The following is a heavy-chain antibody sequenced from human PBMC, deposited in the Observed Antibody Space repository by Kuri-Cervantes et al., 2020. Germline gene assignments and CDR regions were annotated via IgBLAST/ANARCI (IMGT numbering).Heavy chain of an antibody. CDR2: INPSGGST. V-gene: IGHV1-46*01. D-gene: IGHD3-16*01. Sequence: ASVKVSCKASGYTFTSYYMHWVRQAPGQGLEWMGIINPSGGSTSYAQKFQGRVTMTRDTSTSTVYMELRSLRSDDTAVYYCARADGGGWKTYYFDYWGQGTLVTVSS. CDR3: ARADGGGWKTYYFDY. CDR1: GYTFTSYY. J-gene: IGHJ4*02.